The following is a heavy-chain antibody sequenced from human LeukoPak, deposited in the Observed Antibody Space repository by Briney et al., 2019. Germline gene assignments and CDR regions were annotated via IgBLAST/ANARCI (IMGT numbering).Heavy chain of an antibody. V-gene: IGHV1-46*01. Sequence: ASVKVSCKASGYTFTSYYMHWVRQAPGQGLEWMGIISPSGGTTTYAQKFQGRVTMTRDMSTSTVYMELSSLRSGDTAVYYCASIAAAGTPFDYWGQGTLVTVSS. CDR1: GYTFTSYY. J-gene: IGHJ4*02. CDR2: ISPSGGTT. CDR3: ASIAAAGTPFDY. D-gene: IGHD6-13*01.